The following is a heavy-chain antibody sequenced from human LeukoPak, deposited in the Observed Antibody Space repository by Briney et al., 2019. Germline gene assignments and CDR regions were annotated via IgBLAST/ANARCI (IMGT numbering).Heavy chain of an antibody. J-gene: IGHJ4*02. CDR3: ARTCSGGSCYFH. V-gene: IGHV4-59*12. CDR2: IYYSGST. D-gene: IGHD2-15*01. CDR1: GGSISSYY. Sequence: PSETLSLTCTVSGGSISSYYWSWIRQPPGKGLEWIGYIYYSGSTNYNPSLKSRVTISVDTSKNQFSLRLNSVTAADTAVYYCARTCSGGSCYFHWGQGTLVTVSS.